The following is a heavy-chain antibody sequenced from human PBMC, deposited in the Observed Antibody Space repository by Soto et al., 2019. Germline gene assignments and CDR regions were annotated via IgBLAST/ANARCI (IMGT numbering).Heavy chain of an antibody. D-gene: IGHD1-1*01. CDR3: ARDGHGYNSWYFDL. CDR2: IIPIYGTA. V-gene: IGHV1-69*01. J-gene: IGHJ2*01. CDR1: GDTFNKYT. Sequence: QVQLVQSGAEVKEPGSSVKVSCKVSGDTFNKYTINWVRQAPGQGLEWMAGIIPIYGTANYALKSHGRIKVTADDSTATAYMELNSLTSEDTAIYYCARDGHGYNSWYFDLWGRGTLITVSS.